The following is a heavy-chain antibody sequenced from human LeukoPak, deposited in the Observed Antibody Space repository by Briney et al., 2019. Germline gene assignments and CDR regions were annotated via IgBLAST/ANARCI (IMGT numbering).Heavy chain of an antibody. D-gene: IGHD3-3*01. CDR3: ARGENLRLPGWFDP. CDR1: GGSISSSSYY. V-gene: IGHV3-11*04. Sequence: PSETLSLTCTVSGGSISSSSYYWGWIRQAPGKGLEWVSYISSSGSTIYYADSVKGRFTISRDNAKNSLYLQMNSLRAEDTAVYYCARGENLRLPGWFDPWGQGTLVTVSS. J-gene: IGHJ5*02. CDR2: ISSSGSTI.